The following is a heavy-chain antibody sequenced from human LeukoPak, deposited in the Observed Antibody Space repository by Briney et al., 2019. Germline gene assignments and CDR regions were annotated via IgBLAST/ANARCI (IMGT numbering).Heavy chain of an antibody. V-gene: IGHV3-21*01. D-gene: IGHD3-10*01. CDR1: GFTFSSYS. CDR3: ARDPTTYGSGSYYYYFDY. CDR2: ISSTSIYI. Sequence: GGSLRLSCADSGFTFSSYSMNWVRQAPGKGLEWVSSISSTSIYIYYADSVKGRFTTSRDNAKNSLYLQMNSLRAEDTAVYYCARDPTTYGSGSYYYYFDYWGQGTLVTVSS. J-gene: IGHJ4*02.